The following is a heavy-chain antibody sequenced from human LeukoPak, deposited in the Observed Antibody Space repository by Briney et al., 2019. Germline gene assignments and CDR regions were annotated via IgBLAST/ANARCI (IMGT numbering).Heavy chain of an antibody. CDR1: GYTFTSYD. CDR2: MNPNSGNT. D-gene: IGHD6-13*01. CDR3: ARGRPWQQLVRAYYYYGMDV. J-gene: IGHJ6*02. Sequence: VSVKVSCKASGYTFTSYDINWVRQATGQGLEWMGWMNPNSGNTGYAQKFQGRVTMTRNTSISTAYMELSSLRSEDTAVYYCARGRPWQQLVRAYYYYGMDVWGQGTTVTVSS. V-gene: IGHV1-8*01.